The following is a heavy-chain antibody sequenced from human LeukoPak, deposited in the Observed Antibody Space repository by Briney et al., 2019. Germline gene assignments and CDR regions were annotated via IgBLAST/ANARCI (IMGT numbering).Heavy chain of an antibody. V-gene: IGHV3-33*07. J-gene: IGHJ4*02. CDR1: GFNFKYVW. Sequence: GGSLRLSCAASGFNFKYVWMSWVRQAPGKGLEWVAVIWYDGSNKYYADSVKGRFTISRDNSKNTLYLQMNSLRAEDTAVFYCARGYSSGWPDYWGQGTLVTVSS. D-gene: IGHD6-19*01. CDR2: IWYDGSNK. CDR3: ARGYSSGWPDY.